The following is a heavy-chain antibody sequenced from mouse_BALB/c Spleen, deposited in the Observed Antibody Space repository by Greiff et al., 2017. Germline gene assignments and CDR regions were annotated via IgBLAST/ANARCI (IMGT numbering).Heavy chain of an antibody. D-gene: IGHD2-3*01. CDR1: GYTFTDYN. V-gene: IGHV1S29*02. Sequence: EVQLQQSGPELVKPGASVKISCKASGYTFTDYNMHWVKQSHGKSLEWIGYIYPYNGGTGYNQKFKSKATLTVDNSSSTAYMELRSLTSEDSAVYYGARGGWLLPGDYWGQGTTLTVSS. CDR3: ARGGWLLPGDY. J-gene: IGHJ2*01. CDR2: IYPYNGGT.